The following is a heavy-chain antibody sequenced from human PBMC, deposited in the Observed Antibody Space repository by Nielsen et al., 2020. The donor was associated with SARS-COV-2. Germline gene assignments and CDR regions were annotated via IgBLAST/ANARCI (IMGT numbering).Heavy chain of an antibody. CDR1: GFGVRSTY. CDR2: ISSSRSYK. Sequence: GGSLRLSCAASGFGVRSTYMTWIRQAPGKGLEWVSYISSSRSYKNYADSVKGRFTIYRDNAKNSLYLQMNSLGAEDTAVYYCARAYSKYDPGYFQHWGQGTLVTVSS. D-gene: IGHD4-11*01. CDR3: ARAYSKYDPGYFQH. V-gene: IGHV3-11*05. J-gene: IGHJ1*01.